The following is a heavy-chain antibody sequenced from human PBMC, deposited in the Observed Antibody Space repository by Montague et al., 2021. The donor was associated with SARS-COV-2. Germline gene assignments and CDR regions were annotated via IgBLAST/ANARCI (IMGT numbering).Heavy chain of an antibody. CDR2: FDPEHGET. Sequence: SVKVSFNASGYPLNEVPIHWVRQAPGEGLEWMGRFDPEHGETVYTQKFQGRVTMTEDPSTETAYLELSNLISDDTAVYYCATESIVGVVIYALAFWGQGTLVTVSS. CDR1: GYPLNEVP. V-gene: IGHV1-24*01. J-gene: IGHJ3*01. D-gene: IGHD3-3*02. CDR3: ATESIVGVVIYALAF.